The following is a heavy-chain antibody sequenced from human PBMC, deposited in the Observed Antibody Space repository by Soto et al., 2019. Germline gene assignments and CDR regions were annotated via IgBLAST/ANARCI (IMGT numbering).Heavy chain of an antibody. CDR2: IYYSGST. CDR1: GRSISSGGYY. Sequence: NPSDTLSLTCTVSGRSISSGGYYWNWIRQHPGKGLECIGYIYYSGSTYYNPSLKSRVTISVDTSKNQFSLKLSSVTAADTAVYDCAREPFTWGQETLLTVSS. CDR3: AREPFT. J-gene: IGHJ4*02. V-gene: IGHV4-31*03.